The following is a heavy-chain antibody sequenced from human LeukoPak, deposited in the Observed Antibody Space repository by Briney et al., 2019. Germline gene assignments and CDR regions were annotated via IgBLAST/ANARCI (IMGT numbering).Heavy chain of an antibody. V-gene: IGHV4-59*12. Sequence: SETLSLTCTVSGGSISSYFWNWIRQSPGKGLEWIGYIYYSGSTNYNPSLKSRVTMSVDTSNNQFSLKLSSVTAADTAVYYCARGGDYGDLRYFDYWGQGTLVTVSS. CDR1: GGSISSYF. D-gene: IGHD4-17*01. CDR2: IYYSGST. CDR3: ARGGDYGDLRYFDY. J-gene: IGHJ4*02.